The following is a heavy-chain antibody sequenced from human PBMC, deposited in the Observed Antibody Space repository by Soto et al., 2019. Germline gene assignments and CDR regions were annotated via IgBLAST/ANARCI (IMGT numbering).Heavy chain of an antibody. CDR2: IKSKTDGGTT. V-gene: IGHV3-15*07. CDR3: TTDPEVIYYYYGMDV. Sequence: EVQLVESGGGLVKPGGSLRLSCAASGFTFSNAWMNWVRQAPGKGLEWVGRIKSKTDGGTTDYAAPVKGRFTISRDDSKNTLYLQMNNLKTEDTAVYYCTTDPEVIYYYYGMDVWGQGTTVTVSS. CDR1: GFTFSNAW. D-gene: IGHD2-21*01. J-gene: IGHJ6*02.